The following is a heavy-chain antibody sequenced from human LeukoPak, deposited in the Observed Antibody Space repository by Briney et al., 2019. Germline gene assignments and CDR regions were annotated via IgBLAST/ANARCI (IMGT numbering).Heavy chain of an antibody. V-gene: IGHV3-23*01. Sequence: QPGGSLRLSCAASGFTFSSYAMSWVRQAPGKGLEWVSAISGSGGSTYYADSVKGRFTISRDNSKNTLYLQMNSLRAEDTAVYYCAKGEDCTNGVCYTIDYWGQGTLVTVSS. D-gene: IGHD2-8*01. CDR2: ISGSGGST. CDR1: GFTFSSYA. CDR3: AKGEDCTNGVCYTIDY. J-gene: IGHJ4*02.